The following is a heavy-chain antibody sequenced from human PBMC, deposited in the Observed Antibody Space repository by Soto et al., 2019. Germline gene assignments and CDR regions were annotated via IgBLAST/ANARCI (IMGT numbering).Heavy chain of an antibody. CDR3: AGDQWEQLFDY. J-gene: IGHJ4*02. CDR1: GYTFTSYG. CDR2: ISAYNGNT. D-gene: IGHD1-26*01. Sequence: QVQLVQSGAEVKKPGASVKVSCKASGYTFTSYGISWVRQAPEQGLEWMGWISAYNGNTKYAQKLQGRVTMTTDTSTSTAYMERRSMRSDDTAVDYCAGDQWEQLFDYWGQGTLVTVSS. V-gene: IGHV1-18*01.